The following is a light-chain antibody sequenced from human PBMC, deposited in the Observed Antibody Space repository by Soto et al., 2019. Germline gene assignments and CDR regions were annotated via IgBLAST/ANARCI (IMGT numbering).Light chain of an antibody. CDR3: QQSSNWPTWT. Sequence: EIVLPQSPATLSLSPGASATLSGRASRSVSASLAWYQQKPGQAPRLLIYDASNRATGIPARFSGSGSGTDFTLTISSLEPEDLAVYYCQQSSNWPTWTVGQGTKVDIK. V-gene: IGKV3-11*01. J-gene: IGKJ1*01. CDR1: RSVSAS. CDR2: DAS.